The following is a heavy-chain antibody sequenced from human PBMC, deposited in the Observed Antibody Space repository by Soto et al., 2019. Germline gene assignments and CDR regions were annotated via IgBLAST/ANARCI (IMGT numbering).Heavy chain of an antibody. V-gene: IGHV1-18*01. Sequence: QVQLVQSEAEVKTPGASVKVSCKASGYTFTSYGISWVRQAPGQGLEWMGWISVYNGNTNYAQKLQGRVTMTTDTSTSTAYMELRSLRSDDTAVYYCARVGLRYYYDSSAWGWFDPWGQGTLVTVSS. CDR1: GYTFTSYG. D-gene: IGHD3-22*01. J-gene: IGHJ5*02. CDR3: ARVGLRYYYDSSAWGWFDP. CDR2: ISVYNGNT.